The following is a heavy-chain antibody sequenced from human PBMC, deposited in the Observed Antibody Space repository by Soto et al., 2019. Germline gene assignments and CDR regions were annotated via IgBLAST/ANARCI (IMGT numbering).Heavy chain of an antibody. CDR3: AKDRRDGYTTCSRCYGVDV. J-gene: IGHJ6*02. CDR2: ISFDGSDE. CDR1: GFAFNKYG. Sequence: QVQLVESGGGVVQPGRSLRLSCAASGFAFNKYGVHWVRQAPGEGLEWVSLISFDGSDEWYADSVKGRFTISRDNSKNTLYLQMNSLRPEDTAVYSCAKDRRDGYTTCSRCYGVDVWGQGTTVTVSS. D-gene: IGHD5-18*01. V-gene: IGHV3-30*18.